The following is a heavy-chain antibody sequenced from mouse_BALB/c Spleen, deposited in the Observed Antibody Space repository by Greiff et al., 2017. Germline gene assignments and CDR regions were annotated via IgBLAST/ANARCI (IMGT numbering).Heavy chain of an antibody. V-gene: IGHV1-9*01. CDR2: ILPGSGST. Sequence: VQVVESGAELMKPGASVKISCKATGYTFSSYWIEWVKQRPGHGLEWIGEILPGSGSTNYNEKFKGKATFTADTSSNTAYMQLSSLTSEDSAVYYCARIYYGYDRYAMDYWGQGTSVTVSA. CDR1: GYTFSSYW. CDR3: ARIYYGYDRYAMDY. J-gene: IGHJ4*01. D-gene: IGHD2-2*01.